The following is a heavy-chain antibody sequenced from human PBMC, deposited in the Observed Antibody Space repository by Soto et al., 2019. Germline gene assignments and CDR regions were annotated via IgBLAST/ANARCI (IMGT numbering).Heavy chain of an antibody. CDR2: IDWDDDK. V-gene: IGHV2-70*01. CDR3: ARVGPDSSSSVYDYGLDV. CDR1: GFSLSTSGMC. Sequence: GPTLVNPTQTLTLTCTFSGFSLSTSGMCVNWIRQPPGKALAWLALIDWDDDKYYSTSLKTRLTISKDTSKNQVDLTMTNMEPVDTATYYCARVGPDSSSSVYDYGLDVWGQGATVTVSS. J-gene: IGHJ6*02. D-gene: IGHD6-6*01.